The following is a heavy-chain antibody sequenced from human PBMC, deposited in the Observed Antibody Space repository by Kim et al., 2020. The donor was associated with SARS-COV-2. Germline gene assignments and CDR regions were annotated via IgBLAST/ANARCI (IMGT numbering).Heavy chain of an antibody. CDR1: GFTFSSYG. D-gene: IGHD3-10*01. CDR2: IWYDGSNK. V-gene: IGHV3-33*01. J-gene: IGHJ6*02. Sequence: GGSLRLSCAASGFTFSSYGMHWVRQAPGKGLEWVAVIWYDGSNKYYADSVKGRFTISRDNSKNTLYLQMNSLRAEDTAVYYCARAFVLLWFGESRGGMDVWGQGTTVTVSS. CDR3: ARAFVLLWFGESRGGMDV.